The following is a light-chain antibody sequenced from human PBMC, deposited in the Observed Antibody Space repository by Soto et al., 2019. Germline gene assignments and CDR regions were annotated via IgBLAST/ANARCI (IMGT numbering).Light chain of an antibody. CDR3: QQYNYSPWT. V-gene: IGKV1-6*02. J-gene: IGKJ1*01. Sequence: IHMTLSPSSLSAYVGYRVTITCRASQGIRNDLGWYQQKKGKAPKPLIYKASGLESGVPSRFSGSGFGTEFNLTISTLQPDDFATYYCQQYNYSPWTFGQGTKVDIK. CDR1: QGIRND. CDR2: KAS.